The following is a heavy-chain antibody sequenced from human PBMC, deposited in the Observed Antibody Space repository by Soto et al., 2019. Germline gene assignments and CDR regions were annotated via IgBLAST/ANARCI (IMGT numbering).Heavy chain of an antibody. Sequence: SETLSLTCSVSDDSINSDKYYWGWIRQPPGKGLEWLGSFFFLGYAYYNPSLQIRVTISLNKSRSQFSLKLNSVTPADLVLYFCARLEGLATISYYFDFWGPGALVTVSS. J-gene: IGHJ4*02. V-gene: IGHV4-39*01. D-gene: IGHD3-9*01. CDR2: FFFLGYA. CDR1: DDSINSDKYY. CDR3: ARLEGLATISYYFDF.